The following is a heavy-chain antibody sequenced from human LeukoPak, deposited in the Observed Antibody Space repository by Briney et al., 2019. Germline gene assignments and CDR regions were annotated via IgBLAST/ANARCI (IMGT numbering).Heavy chain of an antibody. J-gene: IGHJ5*02. V-gene: IGHV4-59*02. CDR2: IYYSGST. D-gene: IGHD4-23*01. CDR3: ARDRNGGPFDP. Sequence: PGGSLRLSCAASGFTVSSNYMSWIRQPPGKGLEWIGYIYYSGSTNYNPSLKSRVTISVDTSKNQFSLKLSSVTAADTAVYYCARDRNGGPFDPWGQGTLVTVSS. CDR1: GFTVSSNY.